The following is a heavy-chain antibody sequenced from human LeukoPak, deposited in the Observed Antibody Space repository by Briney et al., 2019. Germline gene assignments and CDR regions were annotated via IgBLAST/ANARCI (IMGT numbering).Heavy chain of an antibody. Sequence: ASVKVSCKASGYTFTSYDINWVRQATGQGLEWMGWMNPNSGNTGYAQKFQGRVTMTRNTSISTAYMELSSLTSEDTAVFYCAADGPADPFDGSEDPPRDAFEIWGQGTMVTVSS. J-gene: IGHJ3*02. CDR3: AADGPADPFDGSEDPPRDAFEI. V-gene: IGHV1-8*01. CDR1: GYTFTSYD. CDR2: MNPNSGNT. D-gene: IGHD3-22*01.